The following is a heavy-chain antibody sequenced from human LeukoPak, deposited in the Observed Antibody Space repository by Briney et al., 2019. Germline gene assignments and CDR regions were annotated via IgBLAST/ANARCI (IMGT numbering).Heavy chain of an antibody. Sequence: ASVKVSCKASGYTFTSYGISWVRQAPGQGLEWMGWINTYNANTNHAQKLQARVTMTTDTSTSTAYMELRSLRSDDTAVYYCAKLEHRYNSDWSPSDPTYYFDYWGQGTLVTVSS. V-gene: IGHV1-18*01. CDR2: INTYNANT. D-gene: IGHD6-19*01. J-gene: IGHJ4*02. CDR1: GYTFTSYG. CDR3: AKLEHRYNSDWSPSDPTYYFDY.